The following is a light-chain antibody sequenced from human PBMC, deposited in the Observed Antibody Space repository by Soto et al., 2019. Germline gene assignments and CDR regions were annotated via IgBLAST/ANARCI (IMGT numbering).Light chain of an antibody. Sequence: DIQMTQSPSSLSASVGDRVTLTCRASQSISSYLHWYQQKPGKAPKLLIYAASSLQSGVPSRFSGSGSGTDFTLTISSLQPEDFATYYCQQSYSTPPTFGQGTKVDIK. CDR1: QSISSY. J-gene: IGKJ1*01. CDR2: AAS. CDR3: QQSYSTPPT. V-gene: IGKV1-39*01.